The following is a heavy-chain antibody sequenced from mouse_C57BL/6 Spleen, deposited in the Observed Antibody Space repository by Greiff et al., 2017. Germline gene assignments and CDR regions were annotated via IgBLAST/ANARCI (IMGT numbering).Heavy chain of an antibody. Sequence: QVHVKQSGPELVKPGASVKLSCKASGYTFTSYDINWVKQRPGQGLEWIGWIYPRDGSTKYTEKFKGKATLTVDTSSSTAYMELHSLTSEDTAVYFCAGASMGTKVDYWGQGTTLTVSS. CDR2: IYPRDGST. CDR1: GYTFTSYD. J-gene: IGHJ2*01. D-gene: IGHD2-14*01. V-gene: IGHV1-85*01. CDR3: AGASMGTKVDY.